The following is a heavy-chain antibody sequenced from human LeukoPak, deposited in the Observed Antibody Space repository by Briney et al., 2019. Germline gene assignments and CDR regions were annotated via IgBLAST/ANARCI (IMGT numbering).Heavy chain of an antibody. D-gene: IGHD5-12*01. CDR2: IYPGDSDT. Sequence: GGSLKISCKGSGYSFTSYWIGWVRQMPGKGLEWMGIIYPGDSDTRYSPSFQGQATISADKSISTAYLQWSSLKASDTAMYYCARHTPYSGYGDWGQGTLVTVSS. CDR1: GYSFTSYW. V-gene: IGHV5-51*01. CDR3: ARHTPYSGYGD. J-gene: IGHJ4*02.